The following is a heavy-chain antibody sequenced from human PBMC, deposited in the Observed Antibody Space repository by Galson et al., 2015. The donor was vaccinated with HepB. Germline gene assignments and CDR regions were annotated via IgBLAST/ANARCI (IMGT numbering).Heavy chain of an antibody. CDR1: GYTFTSYY. D-gene: IGHD3-22*01. V-gene: IGHV1-46*01. Sequence: SVKVSCKASGYTFTSYYMHWVRQAPGPGLEWMGIINPSGGSTSYAQKFQGRVTMTRDTSTSTVYMELSSLRSEDTAVYYCARGPIKNSSGYPFDYWGQGTLVTVSS. CDR2: INPSGGST. J-gene: IGHJ4*02. CDR3: ARGPIKNSSGYPFDY.